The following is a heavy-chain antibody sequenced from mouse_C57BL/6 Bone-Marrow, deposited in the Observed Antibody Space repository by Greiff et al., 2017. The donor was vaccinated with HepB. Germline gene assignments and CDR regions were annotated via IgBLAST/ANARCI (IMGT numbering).Heavy chain of an antibody. J-gene: IGHJ4*01. CDR1: GFTFSDYY. CDR3: AREGDYYYAMAY. Sequence: EVHLVESEGGLVQPGSSMKLSCTASGFTFSDYYMAWVRQVPEKGLEWVANINYDGSSTYYLDSLKSRFIISRDNAKNILYLQMSSLKSEDTATFYCAREGDYYYAMAYWGQGTSVTVSS. CDR2: INYDGSST. D-gene: IGHD3-3*01. V-gene: IGHV5-16*01.